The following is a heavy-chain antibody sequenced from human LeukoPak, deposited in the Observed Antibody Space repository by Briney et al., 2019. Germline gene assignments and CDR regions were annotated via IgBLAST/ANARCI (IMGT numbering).Heavy chain of an antibody. D-gene: IGHD5-12*01. Sequence: SETLSLTCAVYGGSFSGYYWSWIRQPPGKGLEWIGEINHSGSTNYNPSLKSRVTISVDTSKNQFSLKPSSVTAADTAVYYCARGDSGYDPNFDCWGQGTLVTVSS. CDR1: GGSFSGYY. CDR2: INHSGST. V-gene: IGHV4-34*01. CDR3: ARGDSGYDPNFDC. J-gene: IGHJ4*02.